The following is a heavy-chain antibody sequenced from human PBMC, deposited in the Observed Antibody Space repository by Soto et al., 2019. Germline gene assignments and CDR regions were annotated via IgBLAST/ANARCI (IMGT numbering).Heavy chain of an antibody. CDR1: GFTFSSYW. CDR3: ARDTGWNDRWALDY. J-gene: IGHJ4*02. D-gene: IGHD1-1*01. Sequence: GGSLRLSCAASGFTFSSYWMSWVRQAPGKGLEWVANIKQDGSEKYYVDSVKGRFTISRDNAKNSLYLQMNSLRAEDTAVYYCARDTGWNDRWALDYWGQGTLVTISS. V-gene: IGHV3-7*01. CDR2: IKQDGSEK.